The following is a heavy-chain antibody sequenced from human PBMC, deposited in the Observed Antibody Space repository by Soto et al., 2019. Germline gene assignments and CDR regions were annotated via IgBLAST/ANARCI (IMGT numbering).Heavy chain of an antibody. CDR2: INHSGST. D-gene: IGHD4-17*01. V-gene: IGHV4-34*01. Sequence: QVQLQQWGAGLLKPSETLSLTCAVYGGSFSGYYWSWIRQPPGKGLEWIGEINHSGSTNYNPSLKSRVTISVDTSKNQFSLKLSSVTAADTAVYYCARYCSGLTVTRRLPNRHWFDPWGQGTLVTVSS. CDR3: ARYCSGLTVTRRLPNRHWFDP. CDR1: GGSFSGYY. J-gene: IGHJ5*02.